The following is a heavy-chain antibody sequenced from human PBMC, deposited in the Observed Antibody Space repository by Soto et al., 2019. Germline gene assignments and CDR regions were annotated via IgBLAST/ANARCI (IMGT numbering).Heavy chain of an antibody. V-gene: IGHV3-7*01. D-gene: IGHD3-10*01. CDR2: MKEDGSEK. Sequence: PGGSLRLSCAASGFTFSSYAMHWVSQAPGKGLEWVANMKEDGSEKYYVDSVKGRFTISRDNAKNSLYLQMNSLRAEDTAVYYCARDERYYYGSGSLNWFDPWGQGTLVTVSS. J-gene: IGHJ5*02. CDR1: GFTFSSYA. CDR3: ARDERYYYGSGSLNWFDP.